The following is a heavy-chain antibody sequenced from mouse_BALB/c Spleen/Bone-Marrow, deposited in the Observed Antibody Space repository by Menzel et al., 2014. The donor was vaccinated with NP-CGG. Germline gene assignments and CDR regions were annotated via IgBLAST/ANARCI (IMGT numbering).Heavy chain of an antibody. CDR3: ARGYDYDSFAY. CDR2: IWAGGST. CDR1: GFSLTTYG. Sequence: VHLVESGPGLVAPSQSLSIPCTVSGFSLTTYGVYWVRQPPGKGLEWLGVIWAGGSTNYNSALMSRLSISKDNSKSQVFLKMNSLQTDDTAMYYCARGYDYDSFAYWGQGTLVTVSA. V-gene: IGHV2-9*02. D-gene: IGHD2-4*01. J-gene: IGHJ3*01.